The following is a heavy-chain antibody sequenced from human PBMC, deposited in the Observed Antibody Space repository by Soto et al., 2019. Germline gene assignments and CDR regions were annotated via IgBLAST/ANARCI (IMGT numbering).Heavy chain of an antibody. Sequence: PGGSLRLSCAVSGFNFDNSYMSWVRQAPGKGLEWVSILYSGGQTYYTESVRGRFTISRDISKNTLALQMNRLTADDTAVYYCSKDNVAPAFVGFEYWGQGTLVTVSS. CDR2: LYSGGQT. CDR1: GFNFDNSY. D-gene: IGHD2-2*01. J-gene: IGHJ4*02. CDR3: SKDNVAPAFVGFEY. V-gene: IGHV3-53*01.